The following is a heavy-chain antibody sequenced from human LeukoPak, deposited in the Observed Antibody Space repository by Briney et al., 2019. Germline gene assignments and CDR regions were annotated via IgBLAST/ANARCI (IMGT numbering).Heavy chain of an antibody. Sequence: SETLSLTCAVYGGSFSGDYWSWIRQPPGKGLEWIGDINRSGRAVYNTSLKSRVIISVDTSKNQFSLKVNSVTAADTAVYYCARHKVVITMLGVHRWFDPWGQGTLVAVSS. CDR1: GGSFSGDY. CDR3: ARHKVVITMLGVHRWFDP. CDR2: INRSGRA. V-gene: IGHV4-34*01. D-gene: IGHD3-3*01. J-gene: IGHJ5*02.